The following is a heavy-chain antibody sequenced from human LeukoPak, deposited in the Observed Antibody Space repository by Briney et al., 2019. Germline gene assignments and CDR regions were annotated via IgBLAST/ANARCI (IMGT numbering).Heavy chain of an antibody. J-gene: IGHJ4*02. CDR3: ARLPTFYYDSSGYHYDY. CDR2: TAGSGVSK. V-gene: IGHV3-23*01. Sequence: GGSLRLSCVASGFTFNNYAMSWVRQAPGRGLEWASSTAGSGVSKDYADSVKGRFTISKDKSKNTLYLQMDNLRAEDTGVYFCARLPTFYYDSSGYHYDYWGQGTLVTVSS. CDR1: GFTFNNYA. D-gene: IGHD3-22*01.